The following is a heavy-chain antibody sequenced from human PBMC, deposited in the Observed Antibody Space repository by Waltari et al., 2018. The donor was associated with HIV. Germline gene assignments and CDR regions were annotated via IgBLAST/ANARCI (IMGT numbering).Heavy chain of an antibody. J-gene: IGHJ4*02. CDR2: IIPIFGTA. D-gene: IGHD3-16*02. CDR3: ARDLGDYVWGSYRYTPSFDY. CDR1: GGTFSSYA. Sequence: QVQLVQSGAEVKKPGSSVKVSCKASGGTFSSYAISWVRQAPGQGLEWMGGIIPIFGTANYAQKFQGRVTITADESTSTAYMELSSLRSEDTAVYYCARDLGDYVWGSYRYTPSFDYWGQGTLVTVSS. V-gene: IGHV1-69*01.